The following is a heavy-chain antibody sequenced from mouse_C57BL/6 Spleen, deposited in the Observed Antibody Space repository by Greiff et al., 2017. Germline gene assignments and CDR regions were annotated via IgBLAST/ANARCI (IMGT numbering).Heavy chain of an antibody. CDR3: ASSYGYFDV. V-gene: IGHV3-6*01. CDR2: ISYDGSN. Sequence: EVKLVESGPGLVKPSQSLSLTCSVTGYSITSGYYWNWIRQFPGNKLEWMGYISYDGSNNYNPSLKNRISITRDTSKNQFFLKLNSVTTEDTATYYCASSYGYFDVWGTGTTVTVSS. J-gene: IGHJ1*03. CDR1: GYSITSGYY.